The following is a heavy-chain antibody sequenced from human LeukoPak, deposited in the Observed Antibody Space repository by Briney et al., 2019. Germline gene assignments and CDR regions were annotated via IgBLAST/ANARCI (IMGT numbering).Heavy chain of an antibody. D-gene: IGHD1-26*01. Sequence: PGTSLRLSCEVSRFTFRNYGMHWLRQAPGKGLEWLTLISYDGSNQFYADSVKGRFTISRDNSKGTLYLQMDGLRPEDTAVYFCAKDCHLNGATFPGHWGQGTLVTVSS. V-gene: IGHV3-30*18. CDR3: AKDCHLNGATFPGH. CDR2: ISYDGSNQ. CDR1: RFTFRNYG. J-gene: IGHJ4*02.